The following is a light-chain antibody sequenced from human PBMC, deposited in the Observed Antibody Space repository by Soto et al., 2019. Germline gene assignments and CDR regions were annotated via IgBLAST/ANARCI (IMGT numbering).Light chain of an antibody. J-gene: IGLJ2*01. CDR3: AAWDDDLHVWL. Sequence: QSVLTQPPSVSATPGQGVTLSCSGGDSNIGSTAVNWYQQVPGTAPKLLIYSSNQRPSGVPDRISGSKSGTSASLAISGLQSEDEADYDCAAWDDDLHVWLFGGGTKLTVL. CDR2: SSN. V-gene: IGLV1-44*01. CDR1: DSNIGSTA.